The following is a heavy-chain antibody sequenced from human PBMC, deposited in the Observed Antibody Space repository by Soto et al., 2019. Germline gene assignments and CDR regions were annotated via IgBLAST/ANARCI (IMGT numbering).Heavy chain of an antibody. Sequence: SVKVSCKASGFTFTSSAVQWVRQARGQRLEWVGWIVVGSGNTNYAQKFQERVTITRDMSTSTAYMELSSLRSEDTAVYYCAADLEGYSIFGVVIGYYGMDVWGQGTTVTVSS. CDR2: IVVGSGNT. J-gene: IGHJ6*02. V-gene: IGHV1-58*01. CDR1: GFTFTSSA. D-gene: IGHD3-3*01. CDR3: AADLEGYSIFGVVIGYYGMDV.